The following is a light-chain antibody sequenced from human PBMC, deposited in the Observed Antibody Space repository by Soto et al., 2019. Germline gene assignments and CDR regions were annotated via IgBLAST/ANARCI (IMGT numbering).Light chain of an antibody. CDR1: QSVSSSY. CDR3: QQRSNWIT. Sequence: EIVLTQSPGTLSLSPGERATLSCRASQSVSSSYLAWYQQKPGQAPRLLIYDTSYRATGIPARFSGSGSGTDFTLTISSLEPEDFAVYYCQQRSNWITFGQGTRLET. CDR2: DTS. J-gene: IGKJ5*01. V-gene: IGKV3D-20*02.